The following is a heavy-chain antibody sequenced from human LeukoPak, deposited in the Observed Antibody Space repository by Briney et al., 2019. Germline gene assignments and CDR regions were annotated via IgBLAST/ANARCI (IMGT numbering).Heavy chain of an antibody. CDR2: IWYDGSNK. V-gene: IGHV3-33*06. J-gene: IGHJ5*02. CDR1: GFTFSSYG. D-gene: IGHD2-15*01. CDR3: AKDREGYCSGGSGYPGWFDP. Sequence: GRSLRLSCAASGFTFSSYGMHWVRQAPGKGLEWVAVIWYDGSNKYYADSVKGRFTISRDNSKNTLYLQMNSLRAEDTAVYYCAKDREGYCSGGSGYPGWFDPWGQGTLVTASS.